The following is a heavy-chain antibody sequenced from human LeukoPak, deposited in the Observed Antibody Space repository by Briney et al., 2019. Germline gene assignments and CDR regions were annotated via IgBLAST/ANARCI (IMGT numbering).Heavy chain of an antibody. CDR2: ISAYNGNT. V-gene: IGHV1-18*01. Sequence: ASVKVSCKASGYTFTSYGISWVRQAPGQGLEWMGWISAYNGNTNYAQKFQGRVTMTRDTSISTAYMELSRLRSDDTAVYYCARLVVPNDAFDIWGQGTMVTVSS. J-gene: IGHJ3*02. D-gene: IGHD3-22*01. CDR1: GYTFTSYG. CDR3: ARLVVPNDAFDI.